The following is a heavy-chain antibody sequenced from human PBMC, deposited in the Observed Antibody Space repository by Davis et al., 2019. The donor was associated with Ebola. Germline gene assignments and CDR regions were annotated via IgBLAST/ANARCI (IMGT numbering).Heavy chain of an antibody. CDR2: INHRGST. Sequence: MPSETLSLTCAVYGGSFSGYYWNWIRQPPGKGLEWIGEINHRGSTNYNASLKSRVTMSIDPSKNQYSLRLNSVTAADTAVYYCARHEYQLPLDYWGQGTLVTVSS. J-gene: IGHJ4*02. CDR3: ARHEYQLPLDY. V-gene: IGHV4-34*01. D-gene: IGHD2-2*01. CDR1: GGSFSGYY.